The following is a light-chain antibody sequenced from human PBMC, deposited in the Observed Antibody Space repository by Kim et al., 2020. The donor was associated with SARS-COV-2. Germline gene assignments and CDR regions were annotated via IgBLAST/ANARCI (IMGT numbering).Light chain of an antibody. CDR3: QQSYSTPRT. Sequence: DIQMTQSPSSLSASVGDRVNITCRASQSISSYLNWYQQKPGKAPKLLIYAASSLQSGVPSRFSGSGSGTDFTLTISSLQPEDFATYYCQQSYSTPRTVGKGIKVDIK. V-gene: IGKV1-39*01. CDR1: QSISSY. CDR2: AAS. J-gene: IGKJ1*01.